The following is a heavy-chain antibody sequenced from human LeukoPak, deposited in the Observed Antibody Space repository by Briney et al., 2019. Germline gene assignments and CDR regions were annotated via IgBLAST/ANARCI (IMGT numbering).Heavy chain of an antibody. V-gene: IGHV4-30-2*01. CDR1: GGSISSGGYY. J-gene: IGHJ4*02. CDR2: IYHSGST. Sequence: PSETLSLTCTVSGGSISSGGYYWSWIRQPPGKGLEWIGYIYHSGSTYYNPSLKSRVTISVDRSKNQFSLKLSSVTAADTAVYYCARVLSSMVRGVTFDYWGQGTLVTVSS. D-gene: IGHD3-10*01. CDR3: ARVLSSMVRGVTFDY.